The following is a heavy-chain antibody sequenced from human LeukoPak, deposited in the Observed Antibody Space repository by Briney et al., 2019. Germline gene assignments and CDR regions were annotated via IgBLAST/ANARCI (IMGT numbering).Heavy chain of an antibody. CDR3: ASGMRVGPNI. CDR2: ISTSSSYI. Sequence: GGTLRLSCAPSGFTFSSYAMNWVRQAPGKGLEWVSSISTSSSYIYYADSVKGRFTISRDNAKNSLYLQMNSLRAEDTAVYYCASGMRVGPNIWGQGTLVTVSS. V-gene: IGHV3-21*04. CDR1: GFTFSSYA. J-gene: IGHJ4*02. D-gene: IGHD1-26*01.